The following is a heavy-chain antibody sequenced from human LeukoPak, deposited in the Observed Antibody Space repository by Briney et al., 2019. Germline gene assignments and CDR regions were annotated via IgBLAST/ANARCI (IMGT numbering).Heavy chain of an antibody. CDR3: ARDGGSYYYYYYMDV. Sequence: SETLSLTCTVPGGSISSYYWSWIRQPAGKGLEWIGRTYTSGSTNYNPSLKSRVTMSVDTSKNQFSLKLSSVTAADTAVYYCARDGGSYYYYYYMDVWGKGTTVTISS. V-gene: IGHV4-4*07. J-gene: IGHJ6*03. CDR2: TYTSGST. CDR1: GGSISSYY. D-gene: IGHD1-26*01.